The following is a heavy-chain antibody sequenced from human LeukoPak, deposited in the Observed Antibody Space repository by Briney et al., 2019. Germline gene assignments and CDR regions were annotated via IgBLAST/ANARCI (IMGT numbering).Heavy chain of an antibody. CDR1: GLTYSNAW. Sequence: GGSLRLSCAASGLTYSNAWMSWVRQAPGEGLEWVGRIKTKTDGGTTDYAAPVKGRFTISRDDSKNTLYLQMNSLTTEDTAVYYCTTTIAARGVSYWGQGTLVTVSS. J-gene: IGHJ4*02. V-gene: IGHV3-15*01. CDR3: TTTIAARGVSY. CDR2: IKTKTDGGTT. D-gene: IGHD6-6*01.